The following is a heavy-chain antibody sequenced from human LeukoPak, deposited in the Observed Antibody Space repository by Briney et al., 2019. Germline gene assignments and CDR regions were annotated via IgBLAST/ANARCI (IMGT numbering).Heavy chain of an antibody. Sequence: GGSLRLSCAASAFTFSNYWMHWVRRVPGKGLMWVSRINSDGSDATYADSVKGRFTISRDNAKSTLYLQLISLRAEDTAVYYCAREDRFGYNYAYGLDIWGRGTTVTVSS. V-gene: IGHV3-74*01. J-gene: IGHJ6*02. D-gene: IGHD1-1*01. CDR2: INSDGSDA. CDR1: AFTFSNYW. CDR3: AREDRFGYNYAYGLDI.